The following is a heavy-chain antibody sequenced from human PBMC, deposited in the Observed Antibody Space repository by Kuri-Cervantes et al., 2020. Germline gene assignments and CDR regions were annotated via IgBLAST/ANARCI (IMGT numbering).Heavy chain of an antibody. CDR3: ARGEGLEDGYNLYY. Sequence: GESLKISCAASGFSFSNYAMYWVRQPPGKGLEWVAFIEFDEGNKHYADSVKGRFTISRDNSKNTVFLHMSRLRADDTAVYYCARGEGLEDGYNLYYWGQGTLVTVSS. V-gene: IGHV3-33*05. J-gene: IGHJ4*02. CDR1: GFSFSNYA. D-gene: IGHD5-24*01. CDR2: IEFDEGNK.